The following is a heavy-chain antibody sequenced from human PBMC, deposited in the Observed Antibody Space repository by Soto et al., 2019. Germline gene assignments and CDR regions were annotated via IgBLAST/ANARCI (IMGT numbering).Heavy chain of an antibody. V-gene: IGHV3-30-3*01. Sequence: GGSLRLSCAASGFTFRNHAMHWVRQAPGKGLECLAVIAYDGSNAFYRDSVKGRFTISRDNSKNTLYLHISSLRSEDTGVYYCARGDREDILVVVGARPGEYGIDIWGQGTTVTVSS. CDR2: IAYDGSNA. D-gene: IGHD2-15*01. J-gene: IGHJ6*02. CDR3: ARGDREDILVVVGARPGEYGIDI. CDR1: GFTFRNHA.